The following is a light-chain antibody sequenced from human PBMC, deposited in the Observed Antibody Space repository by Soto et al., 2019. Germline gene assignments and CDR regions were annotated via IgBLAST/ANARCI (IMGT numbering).Light chain of an antibody. V-gene: IGKV4-1*01. CDR2: WTS. CDR1: QSVLYSSNNKNY. CDR3: QQYYSTPFT. Sequence: DIVMTQSPDSLAVSLGERATINCKSSQSVLYSSNNKNYLAWYQQKPGQPPKLLIYWTSTRESGVPDRFSGSGSGTDFTLPICSLQAEDVAVYYCQQYYSTPFTFGPGTKVDI. J-gene: IGKJ3*01.